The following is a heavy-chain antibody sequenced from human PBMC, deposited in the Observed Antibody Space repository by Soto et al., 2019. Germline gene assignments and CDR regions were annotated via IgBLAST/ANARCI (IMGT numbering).Heavy chain of an antibody. J-gene: IGHJ6*02. Sequence: GGSLRLSCAASGFTFSSYAMSWVRQAPGKGLEWVSAISGSGGSTYYADPVKGRFTISRDNSKNTLYLQMNSLRAEDTAVYYCAKGDYYGSHYYYYGMDVWGQGTTVTVSS. CDR3: AKGDYYGSHYYYYGMDV. CDR2: ISGSGGST. D-gene: IGHD3-10*01. CDR1: GFTFSSYA. V-gene: IGHV3-23*01.